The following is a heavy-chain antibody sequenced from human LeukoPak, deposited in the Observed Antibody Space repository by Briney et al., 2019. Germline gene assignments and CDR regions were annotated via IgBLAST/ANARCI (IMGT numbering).Heavy chain of an antibody. Sequence: GGSLRLSCAASGFTFSSYGMHWVRQAPGKGLEYVSSIGSDGFGRYYGNSAKGRFTISRDNSKNTLYLQMGSLRAEDMAVYYCARSHPSGSKTFDYWGQGTLVTVSS. CDR2: IGSDGFGR. CDR3: ARSHPSGSKTFDY. D-gene: IGHD1-26*01. J-gene: IGHJ4*02. CDR1: GFTFSSYG. V-gene: IGHV3-64*01.